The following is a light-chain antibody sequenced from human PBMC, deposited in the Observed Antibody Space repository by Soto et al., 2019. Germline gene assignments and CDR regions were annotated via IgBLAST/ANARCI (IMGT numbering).Light chain of an antibody. CDR1: SSNIGAGYD. J-gene: IGLJ3*02. V-gene: IGLV1-40*01. CDR3: SSYDSSLSGSVL. CDR2: GNS. Sequence: QSVLTQPPSVSGAPGQRVTISCSGSSSNIGAGYDVHWYQQLPGTAPKLLIYGNSNRPSGVPDRFSGSKSGTSASLAITGLQAEDEADYYCSSYDSSLSGSVLFGGGTKLTVL.